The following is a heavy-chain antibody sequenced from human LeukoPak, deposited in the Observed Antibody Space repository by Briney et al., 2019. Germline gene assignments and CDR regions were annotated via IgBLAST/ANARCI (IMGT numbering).Heavy chain of an antibody. J-gene: IGHJ6*03. CDR2: MNTKSGNT. V-gene: IGHV1-8*01. D-gene: IGHD3-3*01. CDR1: GYTFTSYD. Sequence: ASVKVSCKASGYTFTSYDINWVRQATGQGFEWMGWMNTKSGNTGFAQKFQGRVTMTRNTATSTAYMELNSLRSEDTAVYYCARGFYDFWSGNKYYYMDVWGKGTTVTVSS. CDR3: ARGFYDFWSGNKYYYMDV.